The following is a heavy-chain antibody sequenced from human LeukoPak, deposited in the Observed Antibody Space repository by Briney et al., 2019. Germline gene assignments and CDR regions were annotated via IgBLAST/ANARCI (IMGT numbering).Heavy chain of an antibody. Sequence: SETLSLTCTVSGGSTSVYYWSWIRQSAGKGLKWIGRISSSGNTNYNPSLKSRVTMSVDTSKNQISLKVTSVTAADTAMYYCASDRPHSASYYHYWGQGTLVTVSS. D-gene: IGHD1-26*01. V-gene: IGHV4-4*07. J-gene: IGHJ4*02. CDR3: ASDRPHSASYYHY. CDR1: GGSTSVYY. CDR2: ISSSGNT.